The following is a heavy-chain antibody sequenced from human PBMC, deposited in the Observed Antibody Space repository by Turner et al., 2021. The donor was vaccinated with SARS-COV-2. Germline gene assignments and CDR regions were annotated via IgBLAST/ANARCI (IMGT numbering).Heavy chain of an antibody. CDR1: GGSISSSSYY. CDR2: IYYSGST. J-gene: IGHJ3*02. Sequence: QLQLQESGPGLVKPSETLSLTCTVSGGSISSSSYYWGWIRQPPGKGLEWIGMIYYSGSTYYNPSLKSRVTTSVETSKNQFSLKMSSVTAADTAVYYCASTVWLRGAFDIWGQGTMVTVSS. V-gene: IGHV4-39*01. D-gene: IGHD5-18*01. CDR3: ASTVWLRGAFDI.